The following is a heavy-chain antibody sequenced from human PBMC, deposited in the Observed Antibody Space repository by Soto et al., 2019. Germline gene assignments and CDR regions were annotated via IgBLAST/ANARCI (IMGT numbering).Heavy chain of an antibody. D-gene: IGHD3-3*01. V-gene: IGHV4-39*07. CDR2: IYYSGST. CDR3: ARGGGGVTIFGVVPAYYYYMDV. Sequence: SETLSLTCTVSGGSISSSSYYWGWIRQPPGKGLEWIGSIYYSGSTYYNPSLKSRVTISVDTSKNQFSLKLSSVTAADTAVYYCARGGGGVTIFGVVPAYYYYMDVWGKGTTVTVS. CDR1: GGSISSSSYY. J-gene: IGHJ6*03.